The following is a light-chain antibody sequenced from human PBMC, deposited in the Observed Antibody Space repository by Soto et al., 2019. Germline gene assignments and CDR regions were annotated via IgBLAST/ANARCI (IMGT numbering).Light chain of an antibody. CDR1: QSVSSN. V-gene: IGKV3-15*01. J-gene: IGKJ1*01. CDR2: GAS. CDR3: QQYGSSSRT. Sequence: EIVITQSPSTLSVSNGERATLPCRASQSVSSNLAWYQQKPGQAPRLLIYGASTRATVIPARFSGSGSGTEFTLTISRLEPEDFAVYYCQQYGSSSRTFGQGTKVDIK.